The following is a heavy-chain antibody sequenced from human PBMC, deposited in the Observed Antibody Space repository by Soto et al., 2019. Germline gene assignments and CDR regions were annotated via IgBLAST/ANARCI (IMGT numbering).Heavy chain of an antibody. CDR3: ARWEPYYYDSSGYALDI. CDR2: ISAYNGNT. J-gene: IGHJ3*02. Sequence: ASVKVSCKASGYTFTSYGISWVRQAPGQGLEWMGWISAYNGNTNYAQKPQGRVTMTTDTSTSTAYMELRSLRSDDTAVYYCARWEPYYYDSSGYALDIWGQGTMVTVSS. CDR1: GYTFTSYG. D-gene: IGHD3-22*01. V-gene: IGHV1-18*04.